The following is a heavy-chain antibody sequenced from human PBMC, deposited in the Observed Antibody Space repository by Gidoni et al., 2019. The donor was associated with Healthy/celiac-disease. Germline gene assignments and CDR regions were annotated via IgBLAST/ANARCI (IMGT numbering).Heavy chain of an antibody. CDR3: AREGGPYSLNWFDP. J-gene: IGHJ5*02. V-gene: IGHV4-61*02. CDR2: IYTSGRT. D-gene: IGHD3-16*01. Sequence: QVQLQESGPGLVKPSQTLSLTCTVSGGSISSGSYYWSWIRQPAGKGLEWIGRIYTSGRTNYNPSLKSRVTISVDTSKNQFSLKLRSVTAADTAVYYCAREGGPYSLNWFDPWGQGTLVTVSS. CDR1: GGSISSGSYY.